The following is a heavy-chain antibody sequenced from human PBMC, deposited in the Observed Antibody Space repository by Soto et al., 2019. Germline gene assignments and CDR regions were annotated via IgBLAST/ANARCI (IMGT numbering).Heavy chain of an antibody. J-gene: IGHJ4*02. CDR3: ARGTFRGYSYGYYFDY. Sequence: SETLSLTCAVYGGSFSGYYWSWIRQPPGKGLEWIGEINHSGSTNYNPSLKSRITISVDTSKNQFSLNLTSVTAADTAAYYCARGTFRGYSYGYYFDYWGQGALVTVSS. CDR2: INHSGST. V-gene: IGHV4-34*01. D-gene: IGHD5-18*01. CDR1: GGSFSGYY.